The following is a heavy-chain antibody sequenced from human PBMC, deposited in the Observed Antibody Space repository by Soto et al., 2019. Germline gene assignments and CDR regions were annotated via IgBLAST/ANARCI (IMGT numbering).Heavy chain of an antibody. D-gene: IGHD5-12*01. J-gene: IGHJ4*02. Sequence: GASVKVSCKASGYTFIRYAVHWVRQAPGQGLEWMGWINADNGDTKYSQKFQGRVTITRDTSASTAYMEVSSLRSDDTAVYYCARGGAYSGYEYEDYWGQGALVTVSS. V-gene: IGHV1-3*01. CDR3: ARGGAYSGYEYEDY. CDR2: INADNGDT. CDR1: GYTFIRYA.